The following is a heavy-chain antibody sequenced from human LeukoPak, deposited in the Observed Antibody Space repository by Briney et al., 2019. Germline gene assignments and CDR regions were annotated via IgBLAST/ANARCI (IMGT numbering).Heavy chain of an antibody. CDR1: GFTFSSYA. CDR3: ARDPLPLLKVFDP. Sequence: GGSLRLSCAASGFTFSSYAMSWVRQAPGKGLEWVSSISSSSSYIYYADSVKGRFTISRDNAKNSLYLQMNSLRAEDTAVYYCARDPLPLLKVFDPWGQGTLVTVSS. J-gene: IGHJ5*02. CDR2: ISSSSSYI. D-gene: IGHD2-21*01. V-gene: IGHV3-21*01.